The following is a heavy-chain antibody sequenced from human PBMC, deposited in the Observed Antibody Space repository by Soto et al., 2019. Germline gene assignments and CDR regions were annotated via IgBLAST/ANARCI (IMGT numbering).Heavy chain of an antibody. Sequence: EVQLLESGGGLVQVGGSLRLSCVGSGFGFDSYAMSWVRQAPGKGLEWVSGIGSSGGAIVYADSVRGRFTISRDNSRNVLYLHMNSLRAGDTAVYYCAKALWFGESSHYFDYWGQGTLVTVSS. CDR3: AKALWFGESSHYFDY. D-gene: IGHD3-10*01. CDR2: IGSSGGAI. V-gene: IGHV3-23*01. CDR1: GFGFDSYA. J-gene: IGHJ4*02.